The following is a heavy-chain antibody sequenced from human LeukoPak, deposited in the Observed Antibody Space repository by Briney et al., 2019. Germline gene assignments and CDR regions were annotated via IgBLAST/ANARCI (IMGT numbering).Heavy chain of an antibody. CDR1: GFSLTTTGEG. CDR2: IYWDNDD. CDR3: ARVMITYGGITRDDSFDF. Sequence: SGPTLVKPTQTLSLTCTFSGFSLTTTGEGVGRIRQPPGEALEWLAVIYWDNDDRYNPSLRSRLTITKDTSKNQVVLTMTYMDPVDTATYFCARVMITYGGITRDDSFDFWGQGTMVTVSS. D-gene: IGHD3-16*01. V-gene: IGHV2-5*02. J-gene: IGHJ3*01.